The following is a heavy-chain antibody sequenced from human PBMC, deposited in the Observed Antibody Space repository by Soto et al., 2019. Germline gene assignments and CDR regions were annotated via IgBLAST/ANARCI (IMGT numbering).Heavy chain of an antibody. D-gene: IGHD6-19*01. J-gene: IGHJ6*02. CDR3: ARGGREHRLVRQEVHYYYGMDV. CDR1: GYTFTSNA. CDR2: INAGNGNT. Sequence: TSVKVSCKASGYTFTSNAMHWVRQAPGQRLEWMGWINAGNGNTKYSQKFQGRVTITRDTSASTAYMELSSLRSEDTAVYYCARGGREHRLVRQEVHYYYGMDVWGQGTTVTVSS. V-gene: IGHV1-3*01.